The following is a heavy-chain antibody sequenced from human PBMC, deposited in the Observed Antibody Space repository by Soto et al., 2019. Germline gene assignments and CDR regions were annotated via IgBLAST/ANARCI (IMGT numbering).Heavy chain of an antibody. V-gene: IGHV1-69*12. Sequence: QVQLVQSGAEVKKPGSSVKVSCKASGGTFSSYAISWVRQAPGQGLEWMGGIIPIFGTANYAQKFQGRVTITADESTSTAYMELSSLRSEDTAVYYCARNCCNYGSGSYQSYYYGMDVWGQGTTVTVSS. J-gene: IGHJ6*02. CDR1: GGTFSSYA. CDR2: IIPIFGTA. CDR3: ARNCCNYGSGSYQSYYYGMDV. D-gene: IGHD3-10*01.